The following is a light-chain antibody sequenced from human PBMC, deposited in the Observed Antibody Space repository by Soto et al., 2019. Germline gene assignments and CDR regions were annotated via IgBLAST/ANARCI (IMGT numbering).Light chain of an antibody. CDR2: KAS. CDR3: QQSKSYPLT. CDR1: QSISSW. Sequence: DIQMTQSPSTLSASVGDRVTTTCRASQSISSWLAWYQQKPGKAPNLLIYKASTLESGVPSRFSGSGSGTEFTLTISSVQPDDFATYYCQQSKSYPLTFGGGTKVDIK. V-gene: IGKV1-5*03. J-gene: IGKJ4*01.